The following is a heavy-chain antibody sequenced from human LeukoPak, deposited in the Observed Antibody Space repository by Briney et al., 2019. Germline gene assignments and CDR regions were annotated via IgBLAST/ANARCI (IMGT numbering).Heavy chain of an antibody. CDR3: AKSHHVTAIDY. Sequence: PGGSLRLSCAAPGFTFSHYGMTWVRQAPGKGLEWVSAISGSGGSTYYAGSVKGRFTISRDNSKNTLYLQMNSLRADDTAVYYCAKSHHVTAIDYWGQGTLVTVSS. CDR2: ISGSGGST. D-gene: IGHD2-21*02. J-gene: IGHJ4*02. CDR1: GFTFSHYG. V-gene: IGHV3-23*01.